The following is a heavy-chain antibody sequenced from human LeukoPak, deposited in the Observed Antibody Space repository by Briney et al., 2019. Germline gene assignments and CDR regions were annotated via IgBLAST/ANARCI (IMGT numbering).Heavy chain of an antibody. Sequence: ASVNVSCKASVYTFTSYGISWVRHAPAQGLECMGWISAYSGNTNYTQNLQGRVTMTTDTSTSTAYMELRSLRSDDTSVYSCAREDDYGDYQVDYWGQGTLVTVSS. CDR3: AREDDYGDYQVDY. V-gene: IGHV1-18*04. J-gene: IGHJ4*02. CDR2: ISAYSGNT. CDR1: VYTFTSYG. D-gene: IGHD4-17*01.